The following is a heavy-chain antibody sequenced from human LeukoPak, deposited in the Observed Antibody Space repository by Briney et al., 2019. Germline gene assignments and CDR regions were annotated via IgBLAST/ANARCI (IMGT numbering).Heavy chain of an antibody. J-gene: IGHJ3*02. V-gene: IGHV4-59*01. Sequence: SETLSLTCTVSGGFISSYYWSWIRQPPGKGLEWIGYIYYSGSTNYNPSLKSRVTISVDTSKNQFSLKLSSVTAADTAVYYCARRETVVTSGAFDIWGQGTMVTVSS. CDR2: IYYSGST. D-gene: IGHD4-23*01. CDR3: ARRETVVTSGAFDI. CDR1: GGFISSYY.